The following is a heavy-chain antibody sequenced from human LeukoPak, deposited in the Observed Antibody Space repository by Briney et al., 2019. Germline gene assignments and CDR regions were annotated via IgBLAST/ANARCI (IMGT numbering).Heavy chain of an antibody. CDR2: ISYDGSNK. CDR3: ARDDYSMPGDYYYGMDV. V-gene: IGHV3-30-3*01. Sequence: QPGGSLRLSCAASGFTFSSYAMHWVRQAPGKGLEWVAVISYDGSNKYYADSVKGRFTISRDNSKNTLYLQMNSLGAGDTAVYYCARDDYSMPGDYYYGMDVWGQGTTVTVSS. J-gene: IGHJ6*02. D-gene: IGHD4-11*01. CDR1: GFTFSSYA.